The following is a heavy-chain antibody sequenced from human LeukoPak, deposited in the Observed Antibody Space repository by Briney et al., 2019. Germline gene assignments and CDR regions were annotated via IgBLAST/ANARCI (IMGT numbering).Heavy chain of an antibody. J-gene: IGHJ6*03. CDR2: MSGSGDSS. CDR3: AKMEGQRLYDYCMDV. Sequence: GGSLRLSCAASGFAFSNFAMSWVRQAPGKGLEWVSGMSGSGDSSYYADSVKGRFTISRDNSKNALYPQMNSLRADDTALYYCAKMEGQRLYDYCMDVWGKGTTVTVSS. V-gene: IGHV3-23*01. CDR1: GFAFSNFA. D-gene: IGHD3-3*01.